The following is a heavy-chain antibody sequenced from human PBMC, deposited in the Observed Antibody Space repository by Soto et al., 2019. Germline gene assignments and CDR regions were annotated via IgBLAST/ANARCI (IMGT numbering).Heavy chain of an antibody. D-gene: IGHD3-9*01. CDR3: TTVTSSDWFNAFDY. CDR2: LKSKADGETT. CDR1: GFTFSDAW. Sequence: EVKLVESGGGLVKPGGSLRLSCAASGFTFSDAWMNWVRQSPGKGLEWVARLKSKADGETTDYAEPVRGRFSISRDDSQDMLYLQMDSLKTEDTALYYCTTVTSSDWFNAFDYWGQGILVTVSS. J-gene: IGHJ4*02. V-gene: IGHV3-15*07.